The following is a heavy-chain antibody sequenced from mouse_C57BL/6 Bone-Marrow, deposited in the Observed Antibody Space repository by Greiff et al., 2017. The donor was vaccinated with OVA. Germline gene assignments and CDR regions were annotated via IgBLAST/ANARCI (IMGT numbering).Heavy chain of an antibody. CDR1: GFTFSDYG. D-gene: IGHD2-5*01. J-gene: IGHJ1*03. CDR3: ARHGSNYPLAYWYFDV. CDR2: ISNLAYSI. V-gene: IGHV5-15*01. Sequence: EVKVVESGGGLVQPGGSLKLSCAASGFTFSDYGMAWVRQAPRKGPEWVAFISNLAYSIYYADTVTGRFTISRENAKNTLYLEMSSLRSEDTAMYYCARHGSNYPLAYWYFDVWGTGTTVTVSS.